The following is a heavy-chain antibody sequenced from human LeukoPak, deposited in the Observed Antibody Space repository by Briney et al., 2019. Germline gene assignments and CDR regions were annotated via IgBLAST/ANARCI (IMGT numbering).Heavy chain of an antibody. CDR3: ARRDVWMITLGGVIVGSFDY. D-gene: IGHD3-16*02. Sequence: ASETLSLTCAVYGGSFSGYYWSWIRQPPGKGLEWIGEINHSGSTNYNPSLKSRVTISVDTSKNQFSLKLSSVTAADTAVYYCARRDVWMITLGGVIVGSFDYWGQGTLVTVSS. CDR1: GGSFSGYY. V-gene: IGHV4-34*01. CDR2: INHSGST. J-gene: IGHJ4*02.